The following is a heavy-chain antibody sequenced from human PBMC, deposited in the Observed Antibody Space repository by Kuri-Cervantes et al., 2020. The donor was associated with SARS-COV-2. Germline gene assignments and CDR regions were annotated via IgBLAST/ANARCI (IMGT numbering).Heavy chain of an antibody. V-gene: IGHV1-8*03. CDR2: MNPNSGNT. Sequence: GESLKISCKGSGYSFTNYWIGWVRQMPGKGLEWMGWMNPNSGNTGYAQKFQGRVTITRNTSISTAYMELSSLRSEDTAVYYCARGWQQQLVGDAFDIWGQGTMVTVSS. CDR1: GYSFTNYW. J-gene: IGHJ3*02. D-gene: IGHD6-13*01. CDR3: ARGWQQQLVGDAFDI.